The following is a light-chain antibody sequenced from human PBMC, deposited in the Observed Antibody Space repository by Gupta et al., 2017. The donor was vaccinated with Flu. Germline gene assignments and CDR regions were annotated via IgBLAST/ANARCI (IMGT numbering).Light chain of an antibody. J-gene: IGLJ2*01. CDR2: EVK. V-gene: IGLV2-14*01. CDR3: SSDASSSLVV. CDR1: SSDVGGNNY. Sequence: QSALTQPASGSGSPGHTITISCAGTSSDVGGNNYVSWYQQHPGKPPQLMIYEVKNRSAGVSNRFSGSKSGNTAALTISGLQAEDEADYYCSSDASSSLVVFGGGTKLTVL.